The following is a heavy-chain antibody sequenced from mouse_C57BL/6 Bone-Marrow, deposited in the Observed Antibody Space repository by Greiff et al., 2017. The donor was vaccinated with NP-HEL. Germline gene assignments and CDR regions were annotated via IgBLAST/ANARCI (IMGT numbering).Heavy chain of an antibody. CDR1: GFTFSDFY. V-gene: IGHV7-1*01. Sequence: EVKLVESGGGLVQSGRSLRLSCATSGFTFSDFYMEWVRPAPGKGLEWIAASRNKANDYTTEYSASVKGRFIVSRDTSQSILYLQMNALRAEDTAIYYCARDAPKLRGYAMDYWGQGTSVTVSS. D-gene: IGHD4-1*01. CDR2: SRNKANDYTT. J-gene: IGHJ4*01. CDR3: ARDAPKLRGYAMDY.